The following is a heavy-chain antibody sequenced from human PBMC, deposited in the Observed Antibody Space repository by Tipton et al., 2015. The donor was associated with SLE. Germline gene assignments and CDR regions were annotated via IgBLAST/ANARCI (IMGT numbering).Heavy chain of an antibody. Sequence: TLSLTCTVSGASTNTKYWTWIRQPPGKGLEWIGNVYYSGTTNYNPSLKSRVTISINTSKNQFSLKLSSVTAADTAVYYCARDSSGMGYYWLDPWGQGTLVTVSS. CDR2: VYYSGTT. D-gene: IGHD3-10*01. CDR1: GASTNTKY. CDR3: ARDSSGMGYYWLDP. J-gene: IGHJ5*02. V-gene: IGHV4-59*01.